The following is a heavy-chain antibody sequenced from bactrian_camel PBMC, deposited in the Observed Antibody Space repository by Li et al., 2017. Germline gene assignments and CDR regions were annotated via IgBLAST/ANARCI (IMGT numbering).Heavy chain of an antibody. J-gene: IGHJ6*01. Sequence: HVQLVESGGGSVQAGGSLRLSCARSPYTDDTYCMAWFRQAPGKEREGVAAIYTGGGTTYYADSVKGRFTISQDITKKALYLQMNSLKPEDTAVYYCAALPAPFRSVLITTRPEAFGYWGQGTQVTVS. D-gene: IGHD1*01. V-gene: IGHV3S1*01. CDR1: PYTDDTYC. CDR3: AALPAPFRSVLITTRPEAFGY. CDR2: IYTGGGTT.